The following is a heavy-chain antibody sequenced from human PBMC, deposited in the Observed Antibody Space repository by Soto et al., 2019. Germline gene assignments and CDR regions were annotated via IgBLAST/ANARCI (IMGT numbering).Heavy chain of an antibody. CDR3: ATRITVFGLLIPPFDP. CDR1: GGSVNVYY. J-gene: IGHJ5*02. V-gene: IGHV4-34*01. Sequence: PSETLSLTCAVYGGSVNVYYGNWIRQPPGKGLEWIGEINHTGGTHYNPSLKSRVTMSVDTSKNQFSLRLSSVTAADTAIYYCATRITVFGLLIPPFDPWGQATQVTVSS. CDR2: INHTGGT. D-gene: IGHD3-3*01.